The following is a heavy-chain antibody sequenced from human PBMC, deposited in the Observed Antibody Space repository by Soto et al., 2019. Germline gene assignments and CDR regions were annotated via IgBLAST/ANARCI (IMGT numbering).Heavy chain of an antibody. CDR1: GFTFRSYA. D-gene: IGHD7-27*01. CDR3: AKASATGKSDGMDV. CDR2: ITSNGYT. J-gene: IGHJ6*02. V-gene: IGHV3-23*01. Sequence: EVQLLESGGGLVQPGGSLRLSCVASGFTFRSYAMSWVRQAPGKGLEWVSTITSNGYTVYADSVKGRFTFSRDNSENSFSLHMSSLRADDTAVYYCAKASATGKSDGMDVWGHGTTVTVSS.